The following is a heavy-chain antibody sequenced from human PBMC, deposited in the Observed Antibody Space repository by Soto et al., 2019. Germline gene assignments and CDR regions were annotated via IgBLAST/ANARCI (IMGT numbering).Heavy chain of an antibody. CDR3: ARARTSSCPVGCWFDP. D-gene: IGHD2-15*01. Sequence: QVQLVQSGAEVKTPGSSVKVSCKASGGTFSSYAISWVRQAPGQGLEGMGGIIPIFGTGNYAQKFQGRVTITADESTSTAYMELSSLRSEDTAVYYWARARTSSCPVGCWFDPWGQGTLVTVSS. CDR1: GGTFSSYA. V-gene: IGHV1-69*12. CDR2: IIPIFGTG. J-gene: IGHJ5*02.